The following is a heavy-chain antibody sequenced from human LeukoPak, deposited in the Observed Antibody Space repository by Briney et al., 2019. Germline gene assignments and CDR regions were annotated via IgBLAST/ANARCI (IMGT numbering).Heavy chain of an antibody. CDR1: GFTFSNYW. Sequence: PGGSLRLSCAASGFTFSNYWMTWVRQAPGKGPEWVANIKQDGSEKYYVDSVKGRFTISRDNAKNSLYLQMNSLRAEDTAVYYCATPTIVGRTPVDYWGQGTLVTVSS. D-gene: IGHD1-26*01. J-gene: IGHJ4*02. CDR3: ATPTIVGRTPVDY. V-gene: IGHV3-7*02. CDR2: IKQDGSEK.